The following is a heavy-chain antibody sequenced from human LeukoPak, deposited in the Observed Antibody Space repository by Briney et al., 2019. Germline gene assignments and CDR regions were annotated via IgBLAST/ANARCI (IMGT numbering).Heavy chain of an antibody. CDR3: TGYTHKGV. Sequence: PSETLSLTCTVSGGSISSSSYFWGWIRQPPGKGLEWVSVLYSRGDPYYADSVKGRFTISRDSSKNTLYLQMNSLRAEDTAVYYCTGYTHKGVWGQGTTVTVSS. CDR2: LYSRGDP. CDR1: GGSISSSSYF. V-gene: IGHV3-66*01. J-gene: IGHJ6*02.